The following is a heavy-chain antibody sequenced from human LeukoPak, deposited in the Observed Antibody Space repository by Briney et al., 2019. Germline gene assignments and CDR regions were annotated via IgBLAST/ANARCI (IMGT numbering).Heavy chain of an antibody. Sequence: GGSLRLSCAASGFTFSSYSMNWVRQAPGKGLEWVSSISSSSSYIYYADSVKGRFTISRDNAKNSLYLQMNSLRAEDTAVYYCARDSSVGVVPDYWGQGTLVTVSS. CDR2: ISSSSSYI. J-gene: IGHJ4*02. D-gene: IGHD2-2*01. CDR3: ARDSSVGVVPDY. V-gene: IGHV3-21*01. CDR1: GFTFSSYS.